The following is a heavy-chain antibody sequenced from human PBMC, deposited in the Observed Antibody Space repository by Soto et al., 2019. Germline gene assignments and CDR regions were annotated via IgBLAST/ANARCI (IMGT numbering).Heavy chain of an antibody. CDR3: ARRGSGMDV. CDR1: GYSFTNYW. CDR2: IFPSDSDT. V-gene: IGHV5-51*01. D-gene: IGHD3-10*01. J-gene: IGHJ6*02. Sequence: GESLKISCQGSGYSFTNYWIAWVRQMPGKGLEWMGSIFPSDSDTRYSPSFQGQITISADESLSTAYLRWSSLKASDTAVYYCARRGSGMDVWGQGTTVTVSS.